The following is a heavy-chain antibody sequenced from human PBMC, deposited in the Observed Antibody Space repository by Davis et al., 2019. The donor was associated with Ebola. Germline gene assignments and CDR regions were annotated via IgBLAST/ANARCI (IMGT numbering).Heavy chain of an antibody. V-gene: IGHV3-73*01. D-gene: IGHD6-19*01. CDR1: GFTFSGSA. Sequence: PGGSLRLSCAASGFTFSGSAMHWVRQASGKGLEWVGRIRSKANSYATAYAASVKGRFTISRDDSKNTAYLQMNSLKTEDTAVYYCARDPGRIAIAGPYFDYWGQGTLVTVSS. CDR3: ARDPGRIAIAGPYFDY. CDR2: IRSKANSYAT. J-gene: IGHJ4*02.